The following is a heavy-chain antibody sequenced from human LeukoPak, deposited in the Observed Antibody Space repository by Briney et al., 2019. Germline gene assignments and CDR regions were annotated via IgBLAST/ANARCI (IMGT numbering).Heavy chain of an antibody. J-gene: IGHJ4*02. V-gene: IGHV1-2*06. D-gene: IGHD6-19*01. CDR2: INPNSGGT. Sequence: ASVKVSCKVSGYTFIGYYMHWVRQAPGQGLEWMGRINPNSGGTNYAQKYQGRVTMTRDTSISTAYMELRRLRSDDTAVYYCAREQYSSAWYGIDYWGQGTLVTVSS. CDR3: AREQYSSAWYGIDY. CDR1: GYTFIGYY.